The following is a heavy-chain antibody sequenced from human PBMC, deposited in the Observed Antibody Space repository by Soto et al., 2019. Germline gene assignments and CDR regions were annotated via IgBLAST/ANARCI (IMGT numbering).Heavy chain of an antibody. D-gene: IGHD6-13*01. Sequence: SVKVSCKASGGTFSRYAISWVRQAPGQGLEWMGGIIPIFGTANYAQKFQGRVTITADESTSTAYMELSSLRSEDTAVYYCARGIADIKFGGYYYSYYGMEVWGKGTTVTVTS. CDR3: ARGIADIKFGGYYYSYYGMEV. CDR2: IIPIFGTA. CDR1: GGTFSRYA. J-gene: IGHJ6*04. V-gene: IGHV1-69*13.